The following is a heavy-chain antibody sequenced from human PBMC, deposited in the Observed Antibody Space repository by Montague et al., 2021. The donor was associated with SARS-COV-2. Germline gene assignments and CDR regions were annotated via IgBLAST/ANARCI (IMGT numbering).Heavy chain of an antibody. V-gene: IGHV4-34*01. CDR2: VNYSGHT. CDR1: GASPSGDH. Sequence: SETLSLTCAVYGASPSGDHWSWIRQRTGKGLEWNGEVNYSGHTNXXVSLKSRVTMSVDTSQSQFSMKVRSVTAADTAVYYCVRGPVGVAARLRYYFDQWGRGALVTVSS. CDR3: VRGPVGVAARLRYYFDQ. D-gene: IGHD6-6*01. J-gene: IGHJ4*02.